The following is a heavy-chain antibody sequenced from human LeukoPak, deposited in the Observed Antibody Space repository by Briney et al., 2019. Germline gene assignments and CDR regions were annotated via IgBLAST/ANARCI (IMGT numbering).Heavy chain of an antibody. J-gene: IGHJ4*02. D-gene: IGHD3-10*01. CDR1: GFTFSSYR. V-gene: IGHV3-21*01. Sequence: GGSLRLSCAASGFTFSSYRMNWVRRAPGKGLEWVSSISSSSSYIYYADSVKGRFTISRDNAKNSLYLQMNSLRAEDTAVYYCARDSDGVLDYWGQGTLVTVST. CDR2: ISSSSSYI. CDR3: ARDSDGVLDY.